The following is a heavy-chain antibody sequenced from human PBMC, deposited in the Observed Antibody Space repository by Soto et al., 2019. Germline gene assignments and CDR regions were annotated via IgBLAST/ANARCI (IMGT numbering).Heavy chain of an antibody. V-gene: IGHV1-2*02. J-gene: IGHJ4*02. CDR3: ARGALGYCSSTSCYTGMRGFFDY. D-gene: IGHD2-2*02. CDR1: GCTFTGYY. CDR2: INPNSGGT. Sequence: ASVKVSCKASGCTFTGYYMHWVRQAPGQGLEWMGWINPNSGGTNYAQKFQGRVTMTRDTSISTAYMELSRLRSDDTAVYYCARGALGYCSSTSCYTGMRGFFDYWGQGTLVTVSS.